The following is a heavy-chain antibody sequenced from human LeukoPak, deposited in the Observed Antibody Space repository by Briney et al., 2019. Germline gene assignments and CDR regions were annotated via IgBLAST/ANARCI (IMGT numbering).Heavy chain of an antibody. CDR2: ISSTSHYI. J-gene: IGHJ4*02. CDR3: ASLYGGNLDTDY. Sequence: GGSLRLSCAASGFTFSSYAMSWVRQAPGKGLEWVSSISSTSHYIYYADSVKGRFTISRDNAKNSLYLQMNSLRAEDTAVYYCASLYGGNLDTDYWGQGTLVTVSS. D-gene: IGHD4-23*01. CDR1: GFTFSSYA. V-gene: IGHV3-21*01.